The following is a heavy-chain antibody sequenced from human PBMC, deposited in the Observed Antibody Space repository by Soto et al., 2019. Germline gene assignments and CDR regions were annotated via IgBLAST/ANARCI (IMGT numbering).Heavy chain of an antibody. CDR3: ARDPAITGTLFDP. CDR2: ISSSSTYI. D-gene: IGHD1-20*01. V-gene: IGHV3-11*06. CDR1: GFTFGDSY. J-gene: IGHJ5*02. Sequence: QVQLVESGGDLVKPGGSLRLSCAASGFTFGDSYMAWIRQAPGEGLEWISYISSSSTYIKYADSVKGRFTISRDNAKNSLYLQLTSLRVGDTAGYYCARDPAITGTLFDPVGQGTLVTVSS.